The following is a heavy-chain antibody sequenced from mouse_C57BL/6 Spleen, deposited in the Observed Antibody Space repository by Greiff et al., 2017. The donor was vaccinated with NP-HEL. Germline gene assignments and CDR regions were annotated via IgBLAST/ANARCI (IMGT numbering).Heavy chain of an antibody. J-gene: IGHJ1*03. Sequence: EVQLQQSGPELVKPGASVKISCKASGYTFTDYYMNWVKQSPGKSLEWIGDINPNNGGTSYNQKFKGKATLTVDKSSSTAYMELRSLTSEDSAVYYCARSPLYYGSGYFDVWGTGTTVTVSS. D-gene: IGHD1-1*01. CDR2: INPNNGGT. CDR1: GYTFTDYY. CDR3: ARSPLYYGSGYFDV. V-gene: IGHV1-26*01.